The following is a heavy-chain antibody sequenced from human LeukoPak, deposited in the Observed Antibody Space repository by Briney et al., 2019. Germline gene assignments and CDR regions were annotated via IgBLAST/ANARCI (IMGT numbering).Heavy chain of an antibody. CDR1: GGSFSGYY. V-gene: IGHV4-34*01. CDR3: ARHPHYGSGSYYNDWMHYYYYMDV. Sequence: ASETLSLTCAVYGGSFSGYYWSWIRQPPGKGLEWIGEINHSGSTNYNPSLKSRVTISVDTSKNQFSLKLSSVTAADTAVYYCARHPHYGSGSYYNDWMHYYYYMDVWGKGTTVTVSS. CDR2: INHSGST. J-gene: IGHJ6*03. D-gene: IGHD3-10*01.